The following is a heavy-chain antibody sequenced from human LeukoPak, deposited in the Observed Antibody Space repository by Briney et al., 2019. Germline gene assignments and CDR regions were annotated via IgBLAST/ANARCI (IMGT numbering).Heavy chain of an antibody. D-gene: IGHD2-15*01. J-gene: IGHJ4*02. CDR1: GFTFSSYA. V-gene: IGHV3-30-3*01. CDR2: ISYDGSNK. Sequence: GGSLRLSCAASGFTFSSYAMHWVRQAPGKGLEWVAVISYDGSNKYYADSVKGRFTISRDNSKNTLYLQMNSLRAEDTAVYYCARDAGYCSGGSCYLFDYWGQGTLVTVSS. CDR3: ARDAGYCSGGSCYLFDY.